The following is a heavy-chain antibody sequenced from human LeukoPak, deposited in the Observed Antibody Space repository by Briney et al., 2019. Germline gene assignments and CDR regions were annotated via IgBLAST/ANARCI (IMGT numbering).Heavy chain of an antibody. CDR3: ARVSKGYDFWSGYYTGSYYCYMDV. D-gene: IGHD3-3*01. V-gene: IGHV4-59*01. CDR2: IYYSGST. CDR1: GGSISSYY. Sequence: SETLSLTCTVSGGSISSYYWSWIRQPPGKGLEWIGYIYYSGSTNYNPSLKSRVTISVDTSKNQFSLKLSSVTAADTAVYYCARVSKGYDFWSGYYTGSYYCYMDVWGKGTTVTVSS. J-gene: IGHJ6*03.